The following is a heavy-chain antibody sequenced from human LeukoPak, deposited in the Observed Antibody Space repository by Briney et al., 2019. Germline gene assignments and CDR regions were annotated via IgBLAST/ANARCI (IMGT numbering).Heavy chain of an antibody. CDR2: ISSNGGST. J-gene: IGHJ6*03. CDR1: GFTFSSYA. V-gene: IGHV3-64*01. CDR3: TTLVYYYYYMDV. D-gene: IGHD3-16*01. Sequence: GGSLRLSCAASGFTFSSYAMHWVRQAPGKGLEYVSAISSNGGSTYYANSVKGRFTISRDNSKNTLYLQMNSLRAEDTAVYYCTTLVYYYYYMDVWGKGTTVTISS.